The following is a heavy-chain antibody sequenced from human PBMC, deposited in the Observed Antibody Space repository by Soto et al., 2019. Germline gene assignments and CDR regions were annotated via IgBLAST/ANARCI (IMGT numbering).Heavy chain of an antibody. CDR2: INHSGST. CDR3: ARGWGRIFDY. CDR1: GGSFSGYY. D-gene: IGHD7-27*01. Sequence: QVQLQQWGAGLLKPSETLSLTCAVYGGSFSGYYWNWIRQPPGKGLAWIGEINHSGSTKYHPSLKRRDTISVDTSKNQFSLKLSSVTAANTAVYYCARGWGRIFDYWGQGTLVTVSS. V-gene: IGHV4-34*01. J-gene: IGHJ4*02.